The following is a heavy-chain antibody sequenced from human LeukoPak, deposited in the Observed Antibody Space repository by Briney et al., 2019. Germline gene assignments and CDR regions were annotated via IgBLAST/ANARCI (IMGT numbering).Heavy chain of an antibody. CDR1: GGSVSSGSYY. V-gene: IGHV4-61*01. CDR2: IYYSGST. CDR3: ATEGAVGATYFDY. D-gene: IGHD1-26*01. J-gene: IGHJ4*02. Sequence: SETPSLTCTVSGGSVSSGSYYWSWIRQPPGKGLEWIGYIYYSGSTNYNPSLKSRVTISVDTSKNQFSLKLSSVTAADTAVYYCATEGAVGATYFDYWGQGTLVTVSS.